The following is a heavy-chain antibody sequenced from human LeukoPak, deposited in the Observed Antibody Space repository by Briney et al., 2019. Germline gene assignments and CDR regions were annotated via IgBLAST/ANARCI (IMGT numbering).Heavy chain of an antibody. J-gene: IGHJ2*01. D-gene: IGHD6-13*01. CDR3: ASRWWYFDL. V-gene: IGHV3-74*03. Sequence: GGSLRLSCAASGFAFSSDGMHWVRHAPGKGLVWVSRINSDGSSTTYADSVKGRFTISRDNAKNTLYLQMNSLRAEDTALYYCASRWWYFDLWGRGTLVTVPS. CDR2: INSDGSST. CDR1: GFAFSSDG.